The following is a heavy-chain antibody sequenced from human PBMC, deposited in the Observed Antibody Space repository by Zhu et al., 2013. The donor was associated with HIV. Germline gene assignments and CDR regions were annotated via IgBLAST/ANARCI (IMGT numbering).Heavy chain of an antibody. CDR1: GGTFSSYA. V-gene: IGHV1-18*01. J-gene: IGHJ4*02. CDR2: VNAYEGKT. Sequence: QVQLVQSGAEVKEPGSSVKVSRKASGGTFSSYAISWVRQAPGQGLEYMGWVNAYEGKTNIAQGLQDRVTMTTDTSTSTAFMELRSLRSDDTAVYYCARGQYFDYWGQGTLVSVSS. CDR3: ARGQYFDY.